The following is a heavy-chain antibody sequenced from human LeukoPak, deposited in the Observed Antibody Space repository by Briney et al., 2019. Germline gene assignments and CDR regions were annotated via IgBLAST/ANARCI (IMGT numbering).Heavy chain of an antibody. V-gene: IGHV3-23*01. CDR1: GFTFSSYA. D-gene: IGHD6-19*01. CDR2: ISGSGGST. J-gene: IGHJ5*02. CDR3: AKAKTLGYSSGWYGFWFDP. Sequence: TGGSLRLSCAASGFTFSSYAMSCVRQAPGEGREWVSAISGSGGSTYYADSVKGRFTISRDNSQNTLYLQMNSLRAEDTAVYYCAKAKTLGYSSGWYGFWFDPWGQGTLVTVSS.